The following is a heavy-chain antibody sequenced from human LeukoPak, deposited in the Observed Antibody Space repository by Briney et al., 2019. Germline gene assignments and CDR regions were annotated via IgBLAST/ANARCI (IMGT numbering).Heavy chain of an antibody. Sequence: ASVKVSCKASGYTFTGYYMHWVRQAPGQGLEWMGWISPNSGGTNYAQKFQGRVTMTRDTSISTAYMELSRLRSDDTAVYYCARDQGGFRGYSYGYDYWGQGTLVTVSS. CDR1: GYTFTGYY. D-gene: IGHD5-18*01. CDR2: ISPNSGGT. V-gene: IGHV1-2*02. J-gene: IGHJ4*02. CDR3: ARDQGGFRGYSYGYDY.